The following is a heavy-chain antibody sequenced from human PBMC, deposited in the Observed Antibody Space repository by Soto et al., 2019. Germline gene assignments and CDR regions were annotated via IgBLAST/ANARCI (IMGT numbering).Heavy chain of an antibody. CDR2: ISYDGSNK. D-gene: IGHD6-19*01. CDR1: GFTFSSYA. Sequence: QVQLVESGGGVVQPGRSLRLSCAASGFTFSSYAMHWVRQAPGKGLEWVAVISYDGSNKYYADSVKGRFTITRDNSKNPRYQQMNSLKTEDTAVYYCASPSAPRQWTVIRYLGRGTLVSVSS. J-gene: IGHJ4*02. CDR3: ASPSAPRQWTVIRY. V-gene: IGHV3-30-3*01.